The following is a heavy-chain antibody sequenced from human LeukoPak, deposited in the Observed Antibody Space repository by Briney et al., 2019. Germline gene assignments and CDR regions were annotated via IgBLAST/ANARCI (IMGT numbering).Heavy chain of an antibody. V-gene: IGHV3-30-3*01. D-gene: IGHD3-22*01. CDR2: IPYDGSNK. CDR3: ARDLASYYYDSSGYYYPGY. CDR1: GFTFSDDY. Sequence: GGSLRLSCAVFGFTFSDDYMSWVRQAPCKGLEWVAVIPYDGSNKYYADSVKGRFTISRDNSKNTLYLQMNSLRAEDTAVYYCARDLASYYYDSSGYYYPGYWGQGTLVTISS. J-gene: IGHJ4*02.